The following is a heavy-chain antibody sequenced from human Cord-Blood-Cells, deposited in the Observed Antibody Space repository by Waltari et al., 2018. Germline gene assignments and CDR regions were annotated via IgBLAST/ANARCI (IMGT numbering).Heavy chain of an antibody. CDR2: INHSGST. J-gene: IGHJ3*02. CDR3: ARGRDYGEGAFDI. V-gene: IGHV4-34*01. Sequence: QVQLQQWGAGLLKPSETLSLTCAVYGGSFSGYYWSWIRQPPGKGLEWIGEINHSGSTNDNPSLKSRVTISVDTSKNQFSLKLSSVTAADTAVYYCARGRDYGEGAFDIWGQGTMVTDSS. CDR1: GGSFSGYY. D-gene: IGHD4-17*01.